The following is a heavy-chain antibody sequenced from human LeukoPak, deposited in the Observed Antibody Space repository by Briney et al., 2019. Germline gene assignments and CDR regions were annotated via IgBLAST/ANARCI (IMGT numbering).Heavy chain of an antibody. CDR3: AREVDTHGDY. J-gene: IGHJ4*02. V-gene: IGHV3-23*01. CDR1: GFTFSNFA. D-gene: IGHD3-9*01. CDR2: ISGSGGST. Sequence: GGSLRLSCAASGFTFSNFAVSWVRQAPGKGLEWVSAISGSGGSTYYADSVKGRFTISRDNSKNTLYLQMNSLRAEDTAVYYCAREVDTHGDYWGQGTLDTLPS.